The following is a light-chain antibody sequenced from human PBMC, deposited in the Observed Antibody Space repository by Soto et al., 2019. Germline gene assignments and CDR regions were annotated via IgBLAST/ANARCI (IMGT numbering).Light chain of an antibody. CDR2: AIS. Sequence: ENVLTQSPGTLSLSPGQRATLSCRASHTISSSYLAWYQQKPGQAPRLLIYAISDRATGVPDRFRGSGSRTDFTLTITRLEPEDFAVYFCQQYDSSPRTFGQGTKVDIK. CDR3: QQYDSSPRT. V-gene: IGKV3-20*01. CDR1: HTISSSY. J-gene: IGKJ1*01.